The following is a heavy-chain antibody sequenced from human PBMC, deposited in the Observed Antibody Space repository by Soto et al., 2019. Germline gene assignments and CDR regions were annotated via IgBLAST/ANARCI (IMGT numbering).Heavy chain of an antibody. Sequence: PSETLSLTCAVSGGSISSSNWWSWVRQPPGKGLEWIGEIYHSGSTNYNPSLKSRVTISVDKSKNQFSLKLSSVTAADTAVYYCARAAYLYSSSWSSTYYYYYGMDVWGQGTTVTV. CDR3: ARAAYLYSSSWSSTYYYYYGMDV. D-gene: IGHD6-13*01. CDR1: GGSISSSNW. J-gene: IGHJ6*02. V-gene: IGHV4-4*02. CDR2: IYHSGST.